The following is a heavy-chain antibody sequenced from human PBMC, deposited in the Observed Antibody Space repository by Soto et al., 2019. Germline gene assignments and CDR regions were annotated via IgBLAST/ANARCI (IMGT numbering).Heavy chain of an antibody. CDR3: ARGTILDF. CDR2: ISTSTSTI. J-gene: IGHJ4*02. Sequence: GGSLRLSCAASGFTFSSYNMNWVRQAPGKGLEWVSYISTSTSTIYYADSVKGRFTISRDNAQNSLYLQMNSLRAEDTAVYYCARGTILDFWGQGTLVTVSS. V-gene: IGHV3-48*01. CDR1: GFTFSSYN. D-gene: IGHD3-3*01.